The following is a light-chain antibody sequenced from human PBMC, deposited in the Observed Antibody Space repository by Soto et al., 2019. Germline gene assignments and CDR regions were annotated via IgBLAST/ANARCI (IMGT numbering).Light chain of an antibody. CDR2: DVS. CDR1: SSDVGGYDH. Sequence: QSALTQPASVSGSPGQSITISCTGTSSDVGGYDHVSWYQQHPGKAPKLMIYDVSSRPSGVSNRFSGSKSGNTASLTISGLQVEDEADYYCSSYISSNTVFGGGTKLTVL. CDR3: SSYISSNTV. V-gene: IGLV2-14*01. J-gene: IGLJ2*01.